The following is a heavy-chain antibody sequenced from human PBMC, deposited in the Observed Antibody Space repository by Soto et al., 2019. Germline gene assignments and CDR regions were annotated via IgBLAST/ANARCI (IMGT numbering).Heavy chain of an antibody. CDR1: GYTFTRSY. CDR3: ASDYYGDGAWFRSEYFQH. Sequence: ASVKGSCKASGYTFTRSYRHWVRLAPGQGLEWMGIINPSGGSTSYAQKFQGRVTMTRDTSTSTVYMELSSLRSEDTAVYYCASDYYGDGAWFRSEYFQHWGQGTLVTVSS. V-gene: IGHV1-46*03. D-gene: IGHD4-17*01. CDR2: INPSGGST. J-gene: IGHJ1*01.